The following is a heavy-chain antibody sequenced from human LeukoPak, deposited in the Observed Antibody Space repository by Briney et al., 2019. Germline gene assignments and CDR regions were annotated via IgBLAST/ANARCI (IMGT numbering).Heavy chain of an antibody. V-gene: IGHV3-30*04. Sequence: GGSLRLSCAASGSTFSGYAMHWVRQAPGKGLEWVALISYDGSDKYYADSVKGRFTVSRDNSKNTLYLQMSSLRAEDTAVYYCAREQYYYGSGSYYALDYWGQGTLVIVSS. CDR3: AREQYYYGSGSYYALDY. CDR1: GSTFSGYA. CDR2: ISYDGSDK. J-gene: IGHJ4*02. D-gene: IGHD3-10*01.